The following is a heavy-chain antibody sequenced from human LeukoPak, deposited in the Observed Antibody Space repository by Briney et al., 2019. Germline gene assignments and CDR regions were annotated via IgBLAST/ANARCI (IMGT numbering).Heavy chain of an antibody. CDR1: GFTFSHYA. V-gene: IGHV3-23*01. CDR3: AKDRGFSRSWFDY. Sequence: PGGSLRLSCAASGFTFSHYAMGWVRQAPGKGLEWVSGIINSGTYTYYADSVQGRFIISRDNSNNTLYLQMNSLRAGDTATYYCAKDRGFSRSWFDYWGQATLVTVSS. CDR2: IINSGTYT. J-gene: IGHJ5*01.